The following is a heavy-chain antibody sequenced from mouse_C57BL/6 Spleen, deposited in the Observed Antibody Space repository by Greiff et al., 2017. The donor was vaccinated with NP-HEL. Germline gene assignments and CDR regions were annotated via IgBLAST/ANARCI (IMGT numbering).Heavy chain of an antibody. J-gene: IGHJ4*01. CDR1: GYSFTGYY. CDR3: ARSRYAMDY. Sequence: VQLQQSGPELVKPGASVKISCTASGYSFTGYYMNWVKQSPEKSLEWIGEINPSTGGTTYNQKFKAKATLTVDKSSSTAYMQLKSLTSEDSAVYYCARSRYAMDYWGQGTSVTVSS. CDR2: INPSTGGT. V-gene: IGHV1-42*01.